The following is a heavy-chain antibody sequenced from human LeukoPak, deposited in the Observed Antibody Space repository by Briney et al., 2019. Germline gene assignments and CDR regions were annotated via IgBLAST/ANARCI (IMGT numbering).Heavy chain of an antibody. V-gene: IGHV4-39*07. D-gene: IGHD4-17*01. Sequence: SETLSLTCTVSGGSISSSSYYWGWLRQPPGKGLEWIGSIYYSGSTYYNPSLKSRVTISVDTSKNQFSLKLSSVTAADTAVYYCARDGTYGDYVLDYWGQGTLVTVSS. CDR2: IYYSGST. J-gene: IGHJ4*02. CDR3: ARDGTYGDYVLDY. CDR1: GGSISSSSYY.